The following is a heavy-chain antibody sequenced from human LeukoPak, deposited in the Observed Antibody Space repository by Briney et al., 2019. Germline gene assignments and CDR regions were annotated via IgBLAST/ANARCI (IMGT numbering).Heavy chain of an antibody. CDR1: GGSFSGYY. CDR2: INHSGST. D-gene: IGHD3-3*01. CDR3: ARARFWSDLDAFDI. J-gene: IGHJ3*02. Sequence: SSGTLSLTCAVYGGSFSGYYWSWIRQPPGKGLEWIGEINHSGSTNYNPSLKSRVTISVDTSKNQFSLKLSSVTAADTAVYYCARARFWSDLDAFDIWGQGTMVTVSS. V-gene: IGHV4-34*01.